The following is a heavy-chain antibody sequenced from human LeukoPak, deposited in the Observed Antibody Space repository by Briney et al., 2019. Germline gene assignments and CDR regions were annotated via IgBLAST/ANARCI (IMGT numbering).Heavy chain of an antibody. CDR3: ARAYGWRYAFDI. V-gene: IGHV3-11*04. J-gene: IGHJ3*02. CDR2: ISHSGATI. D-gene: IGHD2-21*01. Sequence: KPGGSLRLSCAASGFTFSDHYMSWIRQAPGKGLEWISYISHSGATIYYADSVKGRFTISRDNAKNSLYLQMDSLRAEDTAVYYCARAYGWRYAFDIWGQGTMVTVSS. CDR1: GFTFSDHY.